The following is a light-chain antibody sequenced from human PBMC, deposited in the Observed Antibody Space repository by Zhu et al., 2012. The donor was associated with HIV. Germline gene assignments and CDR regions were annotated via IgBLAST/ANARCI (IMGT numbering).Light chain of an antibody. CDR2: GAS. CDR3: HQYNKWPLWT. CDR1: QFVSSN. V-gene: IGKV3-15*01. J-gene: IGKJ1*01. Sequence: IVLTQSPATLSVSPGERATLSCRASQFVSSNLAWYQKKPGQAPRLLIYGASARPPGIPARFSGSGSGTDFTLTISSLQSEDSAVYYCHQYNKWPLWTFGQGTKVEI.